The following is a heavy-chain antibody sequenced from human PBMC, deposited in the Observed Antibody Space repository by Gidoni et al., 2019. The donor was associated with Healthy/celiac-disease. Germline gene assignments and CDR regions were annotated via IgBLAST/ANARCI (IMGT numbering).Heavy chain of an antibody. CDR3: AAIEWEPYGMDV. D-gene: IGHD1-26*01. V-gene: IGHV1-58*01. CDR2: IVVGSGNT. Sequence: QMQLVQSGPEVKKPGTSVQVACHASGLPFTSYALQWVRPARGQRLEWIGWIVVGSGNTNYAQKFQERVTITRDMSTSTAYMELSSLRSEDTAVYYCAAIEWEPYGMDVWGQGTTVTVSS. J-gene: IGHJ6*02. CDR1: GLPFTSYA.